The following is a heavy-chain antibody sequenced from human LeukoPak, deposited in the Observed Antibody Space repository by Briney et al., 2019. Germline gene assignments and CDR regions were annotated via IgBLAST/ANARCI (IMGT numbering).Heavy chain of an antibody. CDR2: IYPGDSDT. D-gene: IGHD3-10*01. V-gene: IGHV5-51*01. CDR1: GYSFTSYW. CDR3: ARHTDYYGSGSYYPLFDY. Sequence: GESLKISCKGSGYSFTSYWIGWVRQMPGKGLEWMGIIYPGDSDTRYSPSFQGQVTISADKSISTAYLQWSSLKASDTAMYYCARHTDYYGSGSYYPLFDYWGQGPLVTVSS. J-gene: IGHJ4*02.